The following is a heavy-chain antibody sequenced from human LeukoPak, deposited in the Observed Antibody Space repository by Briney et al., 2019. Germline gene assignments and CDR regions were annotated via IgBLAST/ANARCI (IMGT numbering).Heavy chain of an antibody. V-gene: IGHV1-18*01. D-gene: IGHD3-22*01. CDR1: GYTFTSYG. Sequence: ASVKVSCRASGYTFTSYGISWVRQAPGQGLEWMGWISAYNGNTNYAQKLQGRVTMTTDTSTSTAYMELRSLRSDDTAVYYCARALRLSSGYSVGGYWGQGTLVTVSS. CDR2: ISAYNGNT. CDR3: ARALRLSSGYSVGGY. J-gene: IGHJ4*02.